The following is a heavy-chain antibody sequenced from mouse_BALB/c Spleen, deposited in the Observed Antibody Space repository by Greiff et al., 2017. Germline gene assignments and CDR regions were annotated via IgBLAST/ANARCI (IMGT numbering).Heavy chain of an antibody. V-gene: IGHV1-69*01. Sequence: VQLQQPGAELVMPGASVKMSCKASGYTFTDYWMHWVKQRPGQGLEWIGAIDTSDSYTSYNQKFKGKATLTVDESSSTAYMQLSSLTSEDSAVYYCAKPYDYCGGFAYWGQGTLVTVSA. J-gene: IGHJ3*01. CDR1: GYTFTDYW. D-gene: IGHD2-4*01. CDR3: AKPYDYCGGFAY. CDR2: IDTSDSYT.